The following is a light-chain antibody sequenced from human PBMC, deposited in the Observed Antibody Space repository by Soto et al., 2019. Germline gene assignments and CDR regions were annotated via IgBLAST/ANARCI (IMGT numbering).Light chain of an antibody. V-gene: IGKV1-5*03. CDR1: ESVSDW. CDR2: KAS. Sequence: DIQMTQSPSTLSASVGDRVTITCRASESVSDWLAWYQQKPGKAPKLLIYKASSLESGVPSRFSGSGSGTEFTLTISSLQPDDLATYQCQQYNTSPYTFGQGTKLEIK. J-gene: IGKJ2*01. CDR3: QQYNTSPYT.